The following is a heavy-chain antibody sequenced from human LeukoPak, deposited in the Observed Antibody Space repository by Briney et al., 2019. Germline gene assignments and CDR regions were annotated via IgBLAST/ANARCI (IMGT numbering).Heavy chain of an antibody. J-gene: IGHJ4*02. V-gene: IGHV3-48*03. CDR1: GFTFSSYE. CDR3: ARFGSGRVFFYFDS. D-gene: IGHD3-10*01. CDR2: ISSSGSTI. Sequence: GGSLRLSCAASGFTFSSYEMNWVRQAPGKGLEWVSYISSSGSTIYYADSVKGRFTISRDNAKNSLYLQMNSLRAEDTAMYYCARFGSGRVFFYFDSWGQGTLVTVSS.